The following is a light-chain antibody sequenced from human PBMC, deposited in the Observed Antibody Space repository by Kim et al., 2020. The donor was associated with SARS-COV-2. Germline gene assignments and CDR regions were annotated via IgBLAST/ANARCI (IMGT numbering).Light chain of an antibody. J-gene: IGKJ1*01. CDR2: GAS. CDR3: QQYNNWPRT. Sequence: EIVMTQFPATLSLSPGERATLSCRASQSVSSNLAWYQQKPGQAPRLLIYGASTRATGIPARFSGSGSGTEFTLTISSLQSEDLAVYFCQQYNNWPRTFGQGTKV. CDR1: QSVSSN. V-gene: IGKV3-15*01.